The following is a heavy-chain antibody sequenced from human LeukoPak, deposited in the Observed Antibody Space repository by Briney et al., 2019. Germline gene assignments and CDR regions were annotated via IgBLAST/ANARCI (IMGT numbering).Heavy chain of an antibody. CDR2: ISYDGSNK. CDR1: GFSFSSYA. J-gene: IGHJ4*02. Sequence: GGSLRLSCAASGFSFSSYAMHWVRQAPGKGLEWVAVISYDGSNKYYADSVKGRFTISRDNSKNSLYLQMNSLRTDDTAVFYCARAPGGYDTSVYYDCWGQGTLVTVSS. V-gene: IGHV3-30*04. CDR3: ARAPGGYDTSVYYDC. D-gene: IGHD3-22*01.